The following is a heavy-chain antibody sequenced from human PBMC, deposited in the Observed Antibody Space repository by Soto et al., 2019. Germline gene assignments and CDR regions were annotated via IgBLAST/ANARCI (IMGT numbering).Heavy chain of an antibody. V-gene: IGHV3-30*18. D-gene: IGHD3-3*01. CDR1: GITFGSYA. Sequence: PXGSLRLSCAASGITFGSYAFHWVRQSPGKGLEGVATMSFDGSNKYYADSVKGRFTISRDNSKNTLYLQMNSLRAEDTAVYYCAKDLKIGDFWSGSSQYGMDVWGQGTTVTVSS. J-gene: IGHJ6*02. CDR2: MSFDGSNK. CDR3: AKDLKIGDFWSGSSQYGMDV.